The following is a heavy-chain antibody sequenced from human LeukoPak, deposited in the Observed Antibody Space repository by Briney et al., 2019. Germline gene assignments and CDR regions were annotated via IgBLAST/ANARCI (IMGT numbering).Heavy chain of an antibody. CDR1: GFTVSSNY. D-gene: IGHD1-14*01. CDR3: ARHNEGAYITGNQQGASDI. CDR2: LYSGGSF. V-gene: IGHV3-66*04. Sequence: PGGSLRLSCAASGFTVSSNYMSWVRQAPGKGLELVSVLYSGGSFYYADSVKGRFTISRDNSKNTLYLQMNSLRGEDTAVYYCARHNEGAYITGNQQGASDIWGQGIMVTVSS. J-gene: IGHJ3*02.